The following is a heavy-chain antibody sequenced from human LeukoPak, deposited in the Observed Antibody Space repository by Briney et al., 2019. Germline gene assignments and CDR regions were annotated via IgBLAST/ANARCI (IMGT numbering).Heavy chain of an antibody. V-gene: IGHV3-30*18. CDR3: AKSHSSSPGGFDY. CDR2: ISYDGSNK. J-gene: IGHJ4*02. Sequence: GGSLRLSCAASGFTFSSYGMHWVRQAPGKGLEWVAVISYDGSNKYYADSVKGRFTNSRDNSKNTLYLQMNSLRAEDTAVYYCAKSHSSSPGGFDYWGQGTLVTVSS. CDR1: GFTFSSYG. D-gene: IGHD6-6*01.